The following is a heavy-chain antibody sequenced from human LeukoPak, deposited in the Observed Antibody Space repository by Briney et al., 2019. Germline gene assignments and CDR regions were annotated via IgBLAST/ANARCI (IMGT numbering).Heavy chain of an antibody. Sequence: HPGGSLRLSCAASGFTFSSYAMHWVRQAPGKGLEWVAVISCDGSNKYYADSVKGRFTISRDNSKNTLYLQMNSLRAEDTAVYYCARDSHIVVVVAASNWFDPWGQGTLVTVSS. J-gene: IGHJ5*02. CDR3: ARDSHIVVVVAASNWFDP. D-gene: IGHD2-15*01. CDR1: GFTFSSYA. V-gene: IGHV3-30-3*01. CDR2: ISCDGSNK.